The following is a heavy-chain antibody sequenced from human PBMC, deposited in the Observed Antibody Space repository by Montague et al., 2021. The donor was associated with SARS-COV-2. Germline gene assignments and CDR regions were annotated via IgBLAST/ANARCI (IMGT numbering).Heavy chain of an antibody. CDR3: AKSRGIRYDSSGYYYPLDY. J-gene: IGHJ4*02. V-gene: IGHV3-53*01. Sequence: LSCAASGFIVSNKYMSWVRQAAGKGLDWVSIIYPDGSTYYSDSLKGRFTISRDNSKNTLYLQMNSLRAEDTAVYYCAKSRGIRYDSSGYYYPLDYWGQGTLVTVSS. CDR1: GFIVSNKY. CDR2: IYPDGST. D-gene: IGHD3-22*01.